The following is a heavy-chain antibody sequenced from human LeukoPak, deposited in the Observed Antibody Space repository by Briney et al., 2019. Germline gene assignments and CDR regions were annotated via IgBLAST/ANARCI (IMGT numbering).Heavy chain of an antibody. V-gene: IGHV3-23*01. CDR3: ARSSFTKQDPFDI. J-gene: IGHJ3*02. D-gene: IGHD2-8*01. Sequence: GGSLRLSCAASGFTFNTYAMSWVRQAPGKGPEWVSSASDSGTNTYYTDSVKGRFTISRDNSKNTLYLQMNSPRAEDTAVYYCARSSFTKQDPFDIWGQGTMVTVSS. CDR2: ASDSGTNT. CDR1: GFTFNTYA.